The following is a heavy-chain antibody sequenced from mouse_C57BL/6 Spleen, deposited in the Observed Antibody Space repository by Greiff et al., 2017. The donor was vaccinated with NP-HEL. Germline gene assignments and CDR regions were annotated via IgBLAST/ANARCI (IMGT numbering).Heavy chain of an antibody. V-gene: IGHV1-22*01. CDR1: GYTFTDYN. J-gene: IGHJ2*01. CDR2: INPNNGGT. Sequence: EVQLQQSGPELVKPGASVKMSCKASGYTFTDYNMHWVKQSHGKSLEWIGYINPNNGGTSYNQKFKGKATLTVNKSSSTAYMEIRSLTSEDSAVYSCERENYYGSSYHDYWGQGTTLTVSS. D-gene: IGHD1-1*01. CDR3: ERENYYGSSYHDY.